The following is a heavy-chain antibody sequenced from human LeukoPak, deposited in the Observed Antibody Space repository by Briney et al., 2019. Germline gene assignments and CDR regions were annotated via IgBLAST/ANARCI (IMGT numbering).Heavy chain of an antibody. CDR2: ISGSGGST. CDR1: GFTFSSYA. V-gene: IGHV3-23*01. CDR3: AKDTAYYYGSGSFYFDY. J-gene: IGHJ4*01. Sequence: SGGSLRLSCAASGFTFSSYAMSWVRQAPGKGLEWVSAISGSGGSTYYADSVKGRFTISRDNSKNTLYLQMNSLRAEDTAVYYCAKDTAYYYGSGSFYFDYWGQEPWSPSPQ. D-gene: IGHD3-10*01.